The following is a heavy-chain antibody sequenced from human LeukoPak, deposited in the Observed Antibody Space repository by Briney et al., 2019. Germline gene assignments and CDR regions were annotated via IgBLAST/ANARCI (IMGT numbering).Heavy chain of an antibody. D-gene: IGHD2-21*02. CDR2: IRSKANKYAT. J-gene: IGHJ4*02. V-gene: IGHV3-73*01. CDR3: TRPCAGDCTDNY. CDR1: GFIFSDSA. Sequence: GSLRLSCAASGFIFSDSAMHWVRQASGQGLEWVGRIRSKANKYATTYAASVKGRFTISGDDSKNTAYLQMNSLKIEDTAVYYCTRPCAGDCTDNYWGQGTLVTVSS.